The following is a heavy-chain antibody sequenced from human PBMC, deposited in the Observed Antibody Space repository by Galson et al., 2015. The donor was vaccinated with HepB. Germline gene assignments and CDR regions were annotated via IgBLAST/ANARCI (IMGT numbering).Heavy chain of an antibody. Sequence: SLRLSCAASGFTFSNYGMHWVRQAPGKGLEWVAYIRYDGSIKYYADSVKGRFTIPRDNSKNTLYLQMNSLRAEDTAVYYCARNTPSSGYHGLHYGGQGTLVTVSS. CDR3: ARNTPSSGYHGLHY. CDR2: IRYDGSIK. CDR1: GFTFSNYG. D-gene: IGHD5-12*01. V-gene: IGHV3-30*02. J-gene: IGHJ4*02.